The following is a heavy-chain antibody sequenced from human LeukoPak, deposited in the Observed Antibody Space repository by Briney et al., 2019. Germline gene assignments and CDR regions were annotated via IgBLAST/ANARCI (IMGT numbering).Heavy chain of an antibody. CDR3: ARERQLESVAATAFDY. V-gene: IGHV4-31*11. Sequence: SETLSLTCAVSGGSISSGGYYWSWIRQHPGKGLEWIGYIYYSGSTYYNPSLKSRVTISVDTSKNQFSLKLSSVTAADTAVYYCARERQLESVAATAFDYWGQGTLVTVSS. CDR1: GGSISSGGYY. J-gene: IGHJ4*02. CDR2: IYYSGST. D-gene: IGHD2-15*01.